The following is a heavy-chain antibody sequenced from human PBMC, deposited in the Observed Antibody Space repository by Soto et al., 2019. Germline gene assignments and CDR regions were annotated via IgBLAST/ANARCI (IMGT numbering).Heavy chain of an antibody. CDR3: ARVGLEWFHDAFDI. V-gene: IGHV1-18*01. CDR1: GYTFTSYG. Sequence: GXSAKGSCQGSGYTFTSYGISWVRQAPGQGLEWMGWISAYNGNTNYAQKLQGRVTMTTDTSTSTAYMELRSLRSDDTAVYYCARVGLEWFHDAFDIWGQGTMVTVSS. CDR2: ISAYNGNT. J-gene: IGHJ3*02. D-gene: IGHD3-3*01.